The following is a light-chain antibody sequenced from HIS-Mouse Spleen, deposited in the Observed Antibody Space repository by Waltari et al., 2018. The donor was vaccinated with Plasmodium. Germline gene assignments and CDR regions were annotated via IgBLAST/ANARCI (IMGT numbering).Light chain of an antibody. J-gene: IGLJ1*01. Sequence: QSALTQPASVSGSPGQSITISCTATSSDVWSYNLLSWYQQHPGKAPKLMIYEGSKRPSGVSNRFSGSKSGNTASLTISGLQAEDEADYYCCSYAGSSTYVFGTGTKVTVL. CDR2: EGS. V-gene: IGLV2-23*01. CDR1: SSDVWSYNL. CDR3: CSYAGSSTYV.